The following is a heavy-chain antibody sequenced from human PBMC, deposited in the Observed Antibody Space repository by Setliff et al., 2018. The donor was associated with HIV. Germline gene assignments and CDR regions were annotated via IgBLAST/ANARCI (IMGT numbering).Heavy chain of an antibody. CDR1: GFTFSNAW. Sequence: PGGSLRLSCAASGFTFSNAWMSWVRQAPGKGLEWVGRIKSKTDGGTTDYAAPVKGRFTISRDDSKNTLYLQMNSLKTEDTAVYYCTALQFLEWSQFDYWGQGTLVTVSS. CDR2: IKSKTDGGTT. J-gene: IGHJ4*02. V-gene: IGHV3-15*01. D-gene: IGHD3-3*01. CDR3: TALQFLEWSQFDY.